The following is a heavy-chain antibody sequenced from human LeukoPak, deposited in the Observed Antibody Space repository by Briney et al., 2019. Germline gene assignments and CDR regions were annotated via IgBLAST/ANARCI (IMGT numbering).Heavy chain of an antibody. J-gene: IGHJ3*02. CDR1: GFTFSTYS. CDR3: AREHTRKVRDAFDI. D-gene: IGHD1-1*01. V-gene: IGHV3-21*01. Sequence: GGSLRLACVASGFTFSTYSMNWVRQAPGKGLEWVSSMSSSSSYIYYADSVKGRFTISRDNAKNSLYLQMNSLRAEDTAVYYCAREHTRKVRDAFDIWGQGTMVTVSS. CDR2: MSSSSSYI.